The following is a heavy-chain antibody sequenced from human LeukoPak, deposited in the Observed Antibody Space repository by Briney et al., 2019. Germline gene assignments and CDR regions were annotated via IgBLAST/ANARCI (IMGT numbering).Heavy chain of an antibody. V-gene: IGHV3-30*02. CDR3: AKVYSSSSWPSFDY. J-gene: IGHJ4*02. CDR2: IRYDGSNK. CDR1: GFTFSSYG. D-gene: IGHD6-13*01. Sequence: GGSLRLSCAASGFTFSSYGMHWVRQAPGKGLEWVAFIRYDGSNKYYADSVKGRFTISRDNSKNTLYLQMNSLRAEDTAVYCCAKVYSSSSWPSFDYWGQGTLVTVSS.